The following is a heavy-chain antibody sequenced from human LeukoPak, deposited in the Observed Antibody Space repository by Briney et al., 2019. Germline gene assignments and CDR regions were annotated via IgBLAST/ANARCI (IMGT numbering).Heavy chain of an antibody. D-gene: IGHD2-15*01. J-gene: IGHJ5*02. CDR3: ARRWSGGGSSQNWFDP. CDR2: INHSGST. V-gene: IGHV4-34*01. Sequence: PSETLSLTCTVSGGSISSYYWSWIRQPPGKGLEWIGEINHSGSTNYNPSLKSRVTISVDTSKNQFSLKLSSVTAADTAVYYCARRWSGGGSSQNWFDPWGQGTLVTVSS. CDR1: GGSISSYY.